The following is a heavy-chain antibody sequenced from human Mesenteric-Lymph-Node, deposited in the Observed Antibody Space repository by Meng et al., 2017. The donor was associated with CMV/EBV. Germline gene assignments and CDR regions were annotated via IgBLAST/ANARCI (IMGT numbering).Heavy chain of an antibody. V-gene: IGHV4-34*01. CDR1: GGSFSDYY. D-gene: IGHD5-24*01. CDR2: INHSGST. J-gene: IGHJ3*02. Sequence: SETLSLTCAVYGGSFSDYYWSWIRQPPGKGLEWIGEINHSGSTNYNPSLKSRVTILVDTSKNQFSLKLSSVTAADTAVYYCARGLRRWLQLDAFDIWGQGTMVTVSS. CDR3: ARGLRRWLQLDAFDI.